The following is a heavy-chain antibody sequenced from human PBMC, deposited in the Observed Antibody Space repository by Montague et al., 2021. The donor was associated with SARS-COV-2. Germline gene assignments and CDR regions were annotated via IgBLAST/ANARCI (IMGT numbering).Heavy chain of an antibody. D-gene: IGHD1-7*01. V-gene: IGHV4-39*01. J-gene: IGHJ4*02. CDR3: ARLLLELPGDY. CDR1: GGSISGSNYY. CDR2: IYYSGST. Sequence: SETLSLTCTVSGGSISGSNYYWAWIRQPPGKGLEWIGSIYYSGSTYDNPSLKCRVSISVDTSKNQFSLKLNSVTAADTAVYYCARLLLELPGDYWGQGTLVTVSS.